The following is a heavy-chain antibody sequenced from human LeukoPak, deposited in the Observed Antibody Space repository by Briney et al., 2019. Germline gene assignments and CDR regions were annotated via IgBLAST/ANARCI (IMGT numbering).Heavy chain of an antibody. CDR3: AKVMPPGRILFYSYYMDV. J-gene: IGHJ6*03. CDR2: IRYDGSNE. V-gene: IGHV3-30*02. Sequence: HSGGSLRLSCAASGFQFSGYGLHWVRQAPDKGLEWVAFIRYDGSNEYYADSVKGRFTISRDKSKNTLSLQMNSLRVEGTAVYYCAKVMPPGRILFYSYYMDVWGRGTTVTVSS. D-gene: IGHD2-15*01. CDR1: GFQFSGYG.